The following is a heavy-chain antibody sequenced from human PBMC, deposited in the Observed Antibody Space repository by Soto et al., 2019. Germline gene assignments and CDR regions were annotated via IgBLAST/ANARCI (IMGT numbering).Heavy chain of an antibody. J-gene: IGHJ6*03. Sequence: ASVKVSCKASGYTFTSYGISWVRQAPGQGLEWMGWISAYNGNTNYAQKLQGRVTMTTDTSTSTAYMELGNLRSDDTAVYYCARGVTIFGVVTYYYYMDVWGKGTTVTVSS. CDR2: ISAYNGNT. D-gene: IGHD3-3*01. V-gene: IGHV1-18*01. CDR3: ARGVTIFGVVTYYYYMDV. CDR1: GYTFTSYG.